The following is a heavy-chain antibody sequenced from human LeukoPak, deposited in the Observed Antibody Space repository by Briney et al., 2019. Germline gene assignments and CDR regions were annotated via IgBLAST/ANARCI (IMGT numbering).Heavy chain of an antibody. J-gene: IGHJ4*02. Sequence: ASVKVSCKASGYTFSVYYIQWVRQAPGQGLEWMGWINPNSGGTHYAQQFQGRVTMTSDTSISTVYMELSTLRSDDTAVYYCAGDMIQGVMDYWGQGTLVTVSS. CDR1: GYTFSVYY. D-gene: IGHD3-10*01. CDR2: INPNSGGT. V-gene: IGHV1-2*02. CDR3: AGDMIQGVMDY.